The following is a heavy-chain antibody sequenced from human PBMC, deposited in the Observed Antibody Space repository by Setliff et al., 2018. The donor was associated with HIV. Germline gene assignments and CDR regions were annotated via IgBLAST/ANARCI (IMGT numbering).Heavy chain of an antibody. J-gene: IGHJ4*02. D-gene: IGHD6-19*01. Sequence: PSETLSLTCTVSGGSISSYYWSWIRQPPGKGLEWIGYIYYSGSTNYNPSLKSRVTISLDTSKNQFSLKLSSVTAADTAVYYCAKAELSSGRYYFDYWGQGTLVTVSS. V-gene: IGHV4-59*12. CDR2: IYYSGST. CDR1: GGSISSYY. CDR3: AKAELSSGRYYFDY.